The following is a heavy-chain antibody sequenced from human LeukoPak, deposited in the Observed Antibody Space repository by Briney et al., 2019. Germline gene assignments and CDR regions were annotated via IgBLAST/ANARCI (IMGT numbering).Heavy chain of an antibody. D-gene: IGHD6-13*01. J-gene: IGHJ4*02. V-gene: IGHV3-30*18. CDR1: GFTFSSYG. CDR2: ISYDGSNK. CDR3: AKGDSSCHY. Sequence: GGSLRLSCAVSGFTFSSYGMHWVRQAPGKGLEWVAVISYDGSNKYYADSVKGRFTISRDNSKNTLYLQMNSLRAEDTAVYYCAKGDSSCHYWGQGTLVTVSS.